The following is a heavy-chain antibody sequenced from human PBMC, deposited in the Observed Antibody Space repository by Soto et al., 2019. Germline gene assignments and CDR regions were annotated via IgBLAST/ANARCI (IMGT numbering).Heavy chain of an antibody. J-gene: IGHJ4*02. CDR2: ISYDGSNK. CDR1: GFTFSSYG. Sequence: PGGSLRLSCAASGFTFSSYGMHWVRQAPGKGLEWVAVISYDGSNKYYADSVKGRFTISRDNSKNTLYLQMNSLRAEDTAVYYCAKEASDYYDSSGYVFGYWGQGTLVTVSS. CDR3: AKEASDYYDSSGYVFGY. D-gene: IGHD3-22*01. V-gene: IGHV3-30*18.